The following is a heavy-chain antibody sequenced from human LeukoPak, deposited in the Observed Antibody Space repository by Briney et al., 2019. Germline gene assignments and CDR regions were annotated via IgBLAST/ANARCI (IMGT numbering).Heavy chain of an antibody. CDR3: ARERAYYYGSGSYYKKNGMDV. J-gene: IGHJ6*02. CDR2: IYYSGST. Sequence: SETLSLTCTVSGGSISSSSYYWGWIRQPPGKGLEWIGSIYYSGSTYYNPSLKSRVTISVDTSKNQFSLKLRSVTAADTAVYYCARERAYYYGSGSYYKKNGMDVWGQGTTVTVSS. CDR1: GGSISSSSYY. D-gene: IGHD3-10*01. V-gene: IGHV4-39*02.